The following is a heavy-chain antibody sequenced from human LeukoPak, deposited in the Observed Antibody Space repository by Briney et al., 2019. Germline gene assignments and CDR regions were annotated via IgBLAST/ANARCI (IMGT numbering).Heavy chain of an antibody. CDR2: IYPDDSDT. D-gene: IGHD3-9*01. V-gene: IGHV5-51*01. CDR3: VRRYYDVLTGFNRFDY. Sequence: GESLKISCKGSGCSFTSYWIGWVRQMPGKGLEWVGIIYPDDSDTRYSPSFQGQVTISVDKSINTAYLQWSSLKASDTAMYYCVRRYYDVLTGFNRFDYWGQGTLVTVSS. CDR1: GCSFTSYW. J-gene: IGHJ4*02.